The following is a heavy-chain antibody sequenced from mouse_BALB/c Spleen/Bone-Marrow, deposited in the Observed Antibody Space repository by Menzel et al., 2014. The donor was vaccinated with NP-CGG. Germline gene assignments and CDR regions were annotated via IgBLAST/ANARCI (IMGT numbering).Heavy chain of an antibody. J-gene: IGHJ2*01. CDR1: GFTFTDYY. CDR3: ARDIGRLLFDF. D-gene: IGHD1-2*01. V-gene: IGHV7-3*02. CDR2: IRNQANGYTT. Sequence: EVHLVESGGGLVQPGGSLILSCAPSGFTFTDYYMNWVRQPPGKALEWLGFIRNQANGYTTEYSASVKGRFTISRDNSQSILYLQMNTLRAEDSATYYCARDIGRLLFDFWGQGTTLTVSS.